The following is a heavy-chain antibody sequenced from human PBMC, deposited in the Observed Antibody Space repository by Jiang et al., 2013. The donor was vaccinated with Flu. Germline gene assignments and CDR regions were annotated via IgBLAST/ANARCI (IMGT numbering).Heavy chain of an antibody. CDR3: ARDPGVRGFGELFLYYYYGMDV. Sequence: SLRLSCAASGFTFSSYGMHWVRQAPGKGLEWVAVIWYDGSNKYYADSVKGRFTISRDNSKNTLYLQMNSLRAEDTAVYYCARDPGVRGFGELFLYYYYGMDVWGKGTTVTVSS. D-gene: IGHD3-10*01. J-gene: IGHJ6*04. CDR1: GFTFSSYG. CDR2: IWYDGSNK. V-gene: IGHV3-33*01.